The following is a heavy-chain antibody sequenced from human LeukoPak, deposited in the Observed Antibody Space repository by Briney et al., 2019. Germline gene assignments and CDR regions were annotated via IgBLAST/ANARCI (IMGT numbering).Heavy chain of an antibody. CDR3: ARDVRIAARPEFDYFDY. CDR1: GYTLTELS. J-gene: IGHJ4*02. CDR2: FDPEDGET. V-gene: IGHV1-24*01. Sequence: ASVKVSCKVSGYTLTELSMHWVRQAPGKGLEWMGGFDPEDGETIYAQKFQGRVTITADESTSTAYMELSSLRSEDTAVYYCARDVRIAARPEFDYFDYWGQGTLVTVSS. D-gene: IGHD6-6*01.